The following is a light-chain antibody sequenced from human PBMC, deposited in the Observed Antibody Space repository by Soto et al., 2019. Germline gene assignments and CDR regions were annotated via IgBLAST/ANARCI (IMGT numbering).Light chain of an antibody. J-gene: IGKJ4*01. CDR3: QQFNDFPLT. CDR1: QGISSA. V-gene: IGKV1D-13*01. Sequence: AIRLTQSPSSLSASVGDRVTITCRSSQGISSALAWYQQKPGKAPKLLIYDASSLESGVPSRFSGSGSGTDFTLIISSLQPEDFATYYCQQFNDFPLTFGGGTKVEIK. CDR2: DAS.